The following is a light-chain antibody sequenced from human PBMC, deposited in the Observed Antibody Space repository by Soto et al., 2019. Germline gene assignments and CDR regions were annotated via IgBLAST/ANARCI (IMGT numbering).Light chain of an antibody. J-gene: IGKJ5*01. V-gene: IGKV3-20*01. CDR3: QQYSSSLT. CDR2: GAS. CDR1: QSVSSSY. Sequence: EIVLTQSPGTLSLSPGERPTLSCRASQSVSSSYLAWYQQKPGXAPXXLIYGASSRATGIPDRFSGSASGTDLTLTISRLQPEDFAVYYCQQYSSSLTFGQGTRLEIK.